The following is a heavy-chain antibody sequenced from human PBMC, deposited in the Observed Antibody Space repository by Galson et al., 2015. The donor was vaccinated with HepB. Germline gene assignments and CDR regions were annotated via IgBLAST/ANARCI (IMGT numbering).Heavy chain of an antibody. J-gene: IGHJ6*02. CDR2: ISGSSSTT. V-gene: IGHV3-23*01. CDR1: GFTFSNYA. CDR3: AKDLGYATYPGMDV. Sequence: SLRLSCAASGFTFSNYAMSWVRQAPGKGLEWVSCISGSSSTTYYADSVKGRFTISRDNSKNSLYLQMNSLRAEDAAVYYCAKDLGYATYPGMDVWGQGTPVTVS. D-gene: IGHD1-1*01.